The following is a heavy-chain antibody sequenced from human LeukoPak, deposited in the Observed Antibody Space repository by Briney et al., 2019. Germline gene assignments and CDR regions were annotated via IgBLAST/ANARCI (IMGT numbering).Heavy chain of an antibody. CDR3: ARDLIAVAGTMRVGYFDY. J-gene: IGHJ4*02. D-gene: IGHD6-19*01. Sequence: PETLSLTCTVSGGSISSYYWSWIRQPPGKGLEWIGFIFYSGTTNYNPSLKSRVTISVDTSKNQFSLKLSSVTAADTAVYYCARDLIAVAGTMRVGYFDYWGQGTLVTVSS. V-gene: IGHV4-59*12. CDR2: IFYSGTT. CDR1: GGSISSYY.